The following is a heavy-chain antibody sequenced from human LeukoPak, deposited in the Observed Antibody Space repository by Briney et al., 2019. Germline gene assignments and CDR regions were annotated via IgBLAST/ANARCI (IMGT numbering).Heavy chain of an antibody. D-gene: IGHD3-16*01. J-gene: IGHJ5*02. Sequence: PSETLSLTCTVSGGSINNHYWSWIRQHPGKGLEWIGYIYYSGSTYYNPSLKSRVTISVDTSKNQFSLKLSSVTAADTAVYYCARGRGITSYARFDPWGQGTLVTVSS. V-gene: IGHV4-31*03. CDR1: GGSINNHY. CDR3: ARGRGITSYARFDP. CDR2: IYYSGST.